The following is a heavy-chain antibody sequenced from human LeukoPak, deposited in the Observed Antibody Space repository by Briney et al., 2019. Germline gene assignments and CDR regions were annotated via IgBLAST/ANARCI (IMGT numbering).Heavy chain of an antibody. CDR2: IYSGGTT. CDR1: GFTVSSNY. Sequence: GGSLRLSCAASGFTVSSNYMSWVRQAPGKGLEWVSVIYSGGTTYFADSVKGRFTISRDNSKNTLDLQMNSLRAEDTAVYYCARRRSSGWYFDLWGQGTLITVSS. D-gene: IGHD6-19*01. J-gene: IGHJ4*02. V-gene: IGHV3-53*01. CDR3: ARRRSSGWYFDL.